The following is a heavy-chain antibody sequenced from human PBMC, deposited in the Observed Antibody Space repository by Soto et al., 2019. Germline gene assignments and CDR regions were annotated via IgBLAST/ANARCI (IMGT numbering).Heavy chain of an antibody. D-gene: IGHD3-3*01. V-gene: IGHV3-48*01. CDR3: APGFLESGYDGR. CDR1: GFNFSSYS. Sequence: PGGSLRLSCVASGFNFSSYSINWVRQAPGKGLEWVSYIRSSSSMIDYADSVKGRFTISRDNSKNSLYLQMNSLRAEDTAVYYCAPGFLESGYDGRWGQGTLDTVSS. J-gene: IGHJ4*02. CDR2: IRSSSSMI.